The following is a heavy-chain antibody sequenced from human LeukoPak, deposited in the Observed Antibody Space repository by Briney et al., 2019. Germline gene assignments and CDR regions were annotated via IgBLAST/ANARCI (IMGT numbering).Heavy chain of an antibody. V-gene: IGHV3-30*18. D-gene: IGHD3-9*01. J-gene: IGHJ4*02. CDR2: ISYDGSNE. CDR3: AKGKDWLQWGYYFDY. Sequence: PGGSLRLSCAASGFTFSNYGMHWVRQAPGKGLEWVAVISYDGSNEYYADSVKGRFTISRDNSKNTLYLQMNSVRAEDTAVYSCAKGKDWLQWGYYFDYWGQGTLVTVSS. CDR1: GFTFSNYG.